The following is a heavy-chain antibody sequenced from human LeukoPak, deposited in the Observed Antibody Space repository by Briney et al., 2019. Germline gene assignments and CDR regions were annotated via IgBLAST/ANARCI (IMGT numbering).Heavy chain of an antibody. D-gene: IGHD4-17*01. CDR1: GFTFGSYA. CDR2: ISGSGGST. CDR3: AKDRYGDLYFDY. Sequence: PGGSLRLSCAASGFTFGSYAMSWVRQAPGKGLEWVSAISGSGGSTYYADSVKGRFTISRDNSKNTLYLQMNSLRAEDTAVYYCAKDRYGDLYFDYWGQGTLVTVSS. J-gene: IGHJ4*02. V-gene: IGHV3-23*01.